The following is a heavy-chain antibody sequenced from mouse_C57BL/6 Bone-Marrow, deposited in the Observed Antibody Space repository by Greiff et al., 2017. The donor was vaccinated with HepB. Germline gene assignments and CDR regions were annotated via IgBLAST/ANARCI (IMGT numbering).Heavy chain of an antibody. V-gene: IGHV1-4*01. J-gene: IGHJ4*01. CDR1: GYTFTSYT. CDR3: ARYGSSSNYAMDY. Sequence: VQLQESGAELARPGASVKMSCKASGYTFTSYTMHWVKQRPGQGLEWIGYINPSSGYTKYNQKFKDKATLTADKSSSTAYMQLSSLTSEDSAVYYCARYGSSSNYAMDYWGQGTSVTVSS. CDR2: INPSSGYT. D-gene: IGHD1-1*01.